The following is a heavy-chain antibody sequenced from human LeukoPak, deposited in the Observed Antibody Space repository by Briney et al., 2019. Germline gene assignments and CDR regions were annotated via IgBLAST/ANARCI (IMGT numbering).Heavy chain of an antibody. CDR2: MIPNSGST. V-gene: IGHV1-8*01. J-gene: IGHJ4*02. D-gene: IGHD1-26*01. Sequence: ASVKVSCKASGYTFTSYDINWVRQATGQGLEWMGWMIPNSGSTGYAQQFQGRVTMTRDTSISTAYMELSSLRSEDTALYYCAKGSRAIVGATIPDYWGQGTLVTVSS. CDR3: AKGSRAIVGATIPDY. CDR1: GYTFTSYD.